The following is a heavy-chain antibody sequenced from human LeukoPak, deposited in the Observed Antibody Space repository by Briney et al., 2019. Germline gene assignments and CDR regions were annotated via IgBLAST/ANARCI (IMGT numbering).Heavy chain of an antibody. V-gene: IGHV1-69*11. D-gene: IGHD6-19*01. J-gene: IGHJ4*02. Sequence: SVKVSRKASGGTFSSYAISWVRQAPGQGLEWMGRIIPILGTANYAQKFQGRVTITTDESTSTAYMELSSLRSEDTAVYYCASSGVGGWYYFDYWGQGTLVTVSS. CDR2: IIPILGTA. CDR3: ASSGVGGWYYFDY. CDR1: GGTFSSYA.